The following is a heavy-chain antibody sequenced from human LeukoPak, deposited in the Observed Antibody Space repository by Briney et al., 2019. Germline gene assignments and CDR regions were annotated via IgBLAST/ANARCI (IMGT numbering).Heavy chain of an antibody. Sequence: GGSLRLSCAASGFSFSSYSMNWVLQAPGKGLEWVSSISSSSSYIYYADSVKGRFTISRDNAKNSLYLQMNSLRAEDTAVYYCAREYGVPDAFDIWGQGTMVTVSS. CDR1: GFSFSSYS. D-gene: IGHD4-17*01. V-gene: IGHV3-21*01. J-gene: IGHJ3*02. CDR3: AREYGVPDAFDI. CDR2: ISSSSSYI.